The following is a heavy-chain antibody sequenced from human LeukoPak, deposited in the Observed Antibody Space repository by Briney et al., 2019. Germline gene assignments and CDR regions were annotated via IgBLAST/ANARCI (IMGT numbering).Heavy chain of an antibody. Sequence: TGGSLRLSCAASGFTFSSYSMNWVRQAPGKGLEWVSSISSSSSYIYYADSVKGRFTISRDNSKNTLYLQMNSLRAEDTAVYYCAKGPFRVDWLFDYWGQGTLVTVSS. CDR2: ISSSSSYI. D-gene: IGHD3-9*01. V-gene: IGHV3-21*01. J-gene: IGHJ4*02. CDR3: AKGPFRVDWLFDY. CDR1: GFTFSSYS.